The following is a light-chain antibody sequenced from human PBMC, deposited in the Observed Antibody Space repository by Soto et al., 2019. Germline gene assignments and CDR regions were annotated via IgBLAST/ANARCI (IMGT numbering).Light chain of an antibody. CDR3: QTGGSGIVV. Sequence: QSVLTQSPSASASLGASVKLTCTLSSGHSNYAIAWHQQQSEKGPRYLMKLNSDGSHSKGDGIPDRFSGSSSGAERYLTISSLQSEDEADYYCQTGGSGIVVFGGGTKVTVL. CDR2: LNSDGSH. J-gene: IGLJ2*01. V-gene: IGLV4-69*01. CDR1: SGHSNYA.